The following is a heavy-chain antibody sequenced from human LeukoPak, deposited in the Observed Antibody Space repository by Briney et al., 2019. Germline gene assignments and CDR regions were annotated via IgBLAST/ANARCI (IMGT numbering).Heavy chain of an antibody. CDR1: GDSFTSGGYY. CDR2: ISNSGTT. V-gene: IGHV4-31*11. D-gene: IGHD2-21*01. Sequence: SQTLSLTCAVSGDSFTSGGYYWTWIRHHPGKGLEWIGYISNSGTTSYNPSLKSRVSISVDTSDNQFSLRLTSVTAADTAVYYCARDVVVTSSPDAFDIWGQGTMVTVSS. CDR3: ARDVVVTSSPDAFDI. J-gene: IGHJ3*02.